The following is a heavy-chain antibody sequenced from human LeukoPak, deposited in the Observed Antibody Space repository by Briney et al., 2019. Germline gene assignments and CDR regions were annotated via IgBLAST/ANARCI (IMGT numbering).Heavy chain of an antibody. D-gene: IGHD4-17*01. V-gene: IGHV3-30*04. CDR1: GFTFSNYA. CDR2: ISYDGSNK. J-gene: IGHJ6*03. Sequence: PGGSLRLSCAASGFTFSNYAMHWVRQAPGKGLEWVAVISYDGSNKYYADSVKGRFTISRDNSKNTLYLQMNSLRAEDTAVYYCARASGYGDYSSSIYYYYYMDVWGKGTTVTVSS. CDR3: ARASGYGDYSSSIYYYYYMDV.